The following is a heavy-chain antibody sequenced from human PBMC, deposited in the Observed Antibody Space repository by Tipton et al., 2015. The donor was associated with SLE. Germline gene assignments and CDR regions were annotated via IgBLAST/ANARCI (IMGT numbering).Heavy chain of an antibody. CDR3: ARTLGAIAHTVYDAFDI. CDR2: LHYSGPT. V-gene: IGHV4-59*11. J-gene: IGHJ3*02. Sequence: TLSLTCTVSGGSITNHYWNWIRQPPWKGLEWIGYLHYSGPTHDNPSLKSRVTMSVDMSKNQFSLRLTSVTAADTAVYYCARTLGAIAHTVYDAFDIWGQGKMVTVSS. D-gene: IGHD1-26*01. CDR1: GGSITNHY.